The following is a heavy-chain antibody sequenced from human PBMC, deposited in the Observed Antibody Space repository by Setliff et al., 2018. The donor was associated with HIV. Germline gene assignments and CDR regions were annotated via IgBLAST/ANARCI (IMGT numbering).Heavy chain of an antibody. CDR2: INHTGST. Sequence: SETLSLTCAVYGGSFRGYHWSWIRQPPEKGLEWIGEINHTGSTNYNPSLKGRVTISVETSKNQVSLKLTSVTAADTAVYYCASHIAVGPLGYFDYWGQGTPVTVSS. J-gene: IGHJ4*02. CDR1: GGSFRGYH. V-gene: IGHV4-34*01. D-gene: IGHD6-19*01. CDR3: ASHIAVGPLGYFDY.